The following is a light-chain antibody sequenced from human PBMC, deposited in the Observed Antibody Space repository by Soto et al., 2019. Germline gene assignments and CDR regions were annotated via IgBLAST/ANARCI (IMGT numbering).Light chain of an antibody. CDR1: SGDVGGYNY. V-gene: IGLV2-14*01. J-gene: IGLJ1*01. CDR3: SSYTSSSTLYV. CDR2: EVR. Sequence: QSALTQPRSVSGSPGQSVTISCTGTSGDVGGYNYVSWYQQHPGKAPKVIISEVRNRPSGVSNRFSGSKSGNTASLTISGLQAEDEGHYYCSSYTSSSTLYVFGTGTKLTVL.